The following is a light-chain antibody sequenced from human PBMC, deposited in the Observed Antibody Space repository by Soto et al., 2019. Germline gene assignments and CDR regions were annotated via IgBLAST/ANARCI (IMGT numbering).Light chain of an antibody. V-gene: IGKV1-5*03. J-gene: IGKJ2*03. Sequence: DIQMTQSPSTLSASVGDRVTITCRASQNINSWLAWYQQKSGKAPKILIYKASSLESGVPSRFSGSESGTEFTLTLSSLQPDDFATYYCQQYDNYFSFGQGTKLAIK. CDR3: QQYDNYFS. CDR1: QNINSW. CDR2: KAS.